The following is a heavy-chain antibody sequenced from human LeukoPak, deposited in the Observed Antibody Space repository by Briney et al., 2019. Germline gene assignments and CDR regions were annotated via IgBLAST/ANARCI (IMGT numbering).Heavy chain of an antibody. CDR2: IYTGGTI. CDR1: GGSITSDY. V-gene: IGHV4-4*07. CDR3: ARDVRVLYNYYMDV. J-gene: IGHJ6*03. Sequence: SETLSLTCSVSGGSITSDYWSWIRQPAGKGLEWIGRIYTGGTIKYNSSLQSRVTMSVDTSKRQVSLNLMSVTAADTAVYYCARDVRVLYNYYMDVWGKGTTVIVSS.